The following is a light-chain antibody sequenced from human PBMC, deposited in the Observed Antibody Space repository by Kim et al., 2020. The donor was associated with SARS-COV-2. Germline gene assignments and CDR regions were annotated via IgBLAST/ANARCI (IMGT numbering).Light chain of an antibody. V-gene: IGLV3-21*04. J-gene: IGLJ3*02. CDR2: SDR. CDR1: RIGTKS. CDR3: QVWDTNSDHVV. Sequence: APGQKGEINCGGKRIGTKSVHWYQQRPGQAPVVVIYSDRERPSGIPDRFSGSNSGSTATLTLSGVEAGDEADYYCQVWDTNSDHVVFGGGTQLTVL.